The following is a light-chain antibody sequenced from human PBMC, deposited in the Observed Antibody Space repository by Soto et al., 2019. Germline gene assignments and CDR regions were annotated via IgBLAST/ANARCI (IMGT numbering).Light chain of an antibody. J-gene: IGKJ1*01. CDR3: QQYNNWPRT. CDR1: QSDSSN. CDR2: GAS. Sequence: EIVMTQSPATLSVSPGERATLSCRASQSDSSNLAWYQQKPGQPPRLLIYGASTRATGIPARFSGSGSGTEFTLTISSLQSEDFAVYYCQQYNNWPRTFGQGTKVEIK. V-gene: IGKV3-15*01.